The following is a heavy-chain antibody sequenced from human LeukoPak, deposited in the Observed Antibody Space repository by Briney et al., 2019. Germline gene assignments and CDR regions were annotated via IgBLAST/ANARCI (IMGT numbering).Heavy chain of an antibody. CDR1: GGSISSSNW. V-gene: IGHV4-4*02. CDR3: ASHSVAGSVY. D-gene: IGHD6-19*01. J-gene: IGHJ4*02. CDR2: IYHSGST. Sequence: SETLSLTCVVSGGSISSSNWWSRVRQTPGKGLEWIGEIYHSGSTNYSPSLRSRVTISIDKSNNLFSLKLNSVTAADTAVYYCASHSVAGSVYWGQGTLVTVSS.